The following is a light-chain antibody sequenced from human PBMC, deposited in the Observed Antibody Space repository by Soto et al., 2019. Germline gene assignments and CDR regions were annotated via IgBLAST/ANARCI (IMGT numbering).Light chain of an antibody. CDR3: HKYNSALLT. J-gene: IGKJ5*01. CDR1: QGIYNY. V-gene: IGKV1-27*01. CDR2: AAS. Sequence: DIQMTQSPSSLSASVGDRVTITCRASQGIYNYLDWYQQKPGKAPKLLIYAASTLEAGVPSRFRGSGSGTDFTLTISSLQPEDVATYYCHKYNSALLTFGQGTRLEIK.